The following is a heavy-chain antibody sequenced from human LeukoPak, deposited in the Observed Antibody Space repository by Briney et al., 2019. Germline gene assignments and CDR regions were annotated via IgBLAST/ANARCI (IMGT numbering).Heavy chain of an antibody. CDR3: ARGDYDFWSGYPHTNWFDP. CDR2: INPSGGT. J-gene: IGHJ5*02. Sequence: GASVKVSCKASGYTFSIYNMHWVRQAPGQGLEWMGIINPSGGTSYAQKLQGRITMTRDTSTSTVYMELSSLRSEDTAVYYCARGDYDFWSGYPHTNWFDPWGQGTLVTVSS. D-gene: IGHD3-3*01. CDR1: GYTFSIYN. V-gene: IGHV1-46*01.